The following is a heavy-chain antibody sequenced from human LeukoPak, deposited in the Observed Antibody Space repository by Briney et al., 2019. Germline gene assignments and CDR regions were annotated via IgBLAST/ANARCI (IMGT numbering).Heavy chain of an antibody. CDR2: IDPGDSDT. D-gene: IGHD2-15*01. V-gene: IGHV5-51*01. J-gene: IGHJ6*03. CDR1: GYSFTSYW. CDR3: ARLRGGSYYYYYYYMDV. Sequence: GESLKISCKGSGYSFTSYWIGWVRQMPGKGLEWMGIIDPGDSDTRYSPSFQGQVTISADKSISTAYLQWSSLKASDTAMYYCARLRGGSYYYYYYYMDVWGKGTTVTVSS.